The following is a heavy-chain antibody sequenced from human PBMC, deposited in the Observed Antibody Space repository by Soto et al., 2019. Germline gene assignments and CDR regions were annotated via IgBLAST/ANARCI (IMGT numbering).Heavy chain of an antibody. CDR2: INGGNGNT. V-gene: IGHV1-3*01. CDR3: ASTGCSSTSCLKAGPLDY. D-gene: IGHD2-2*01. Sequence: GASVEVSSKASGYTLTSYSMYWGRRAPGQRLEWMGWINGGNGNTKYSQKFQGRVTITRDTSASTAYMELSSLRSEDTAVYYCASTGCSSTSCLKAGPLDYWGQGTLVTVSS. CDR1: GYTLTSYS. J-gene: IGHJ4*02.